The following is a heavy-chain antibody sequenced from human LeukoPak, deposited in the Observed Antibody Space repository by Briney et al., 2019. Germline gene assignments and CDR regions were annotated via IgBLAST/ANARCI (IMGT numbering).Heavy chain of an antibody. CDR2: IYYSGST. Sequence: SETLSLTCTVSGGSISSGDYHWSWIRQPPGKGLVWIGYIYYSGSTYYNPSLKSRVTISVDTSKNQFSLEVISVTAADTAVYYCAREEAGGNDYYFDYWGQGTLVTVSS. CDR3: AREEAGGNDYYFDY. D-gene: IGHD4-23*01. V-gene: IGHV4-30-4*01. CDR1: GGSISSGDYH. J-gene: IGHJ4*02.